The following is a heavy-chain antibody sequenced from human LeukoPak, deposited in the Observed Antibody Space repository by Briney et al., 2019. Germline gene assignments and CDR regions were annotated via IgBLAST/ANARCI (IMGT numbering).Heavy chain of an antibody. Sequence: PSETLSLTCAVSGGSISSSNWWSWVRQPPGKGLEWIREIYHSGSTNYNPSLKSRVTISVDKSKNLFSLKLSSVTAADTAVYYCVREVPLGDGYYYYGMDVWGKGTTVTVSS. J-gene: IGHJ6*04. CDR1: GGSISSSNW. CDR2: IYHSGST. V-gene: IGHV4-4*02. CDR3: VREVPLGDGYYYYGMDV. D-gene: IGHD3-10*01.